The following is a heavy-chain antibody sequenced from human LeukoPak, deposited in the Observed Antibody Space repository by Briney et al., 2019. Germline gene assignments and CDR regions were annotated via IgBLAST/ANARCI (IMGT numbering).Heavy chain of an antibody. V-gene: IGHV3-21*01. Sequence: GGSLRLSCAASGFTFSSYAMSWVRQVPGKGLEWVSTLTGSGDTTYNADSVKGRFTISRDNAKNSLYLQMNSLRAEDTAVYYCARDRGSGWYRGAFDIWGQGTMVTVSS. CDR2: LTGSGDTT. CDR3: ARDRGSGWYRGAFDI. J-gene: IGHJ3*02. CDR1: GFTFSSYA. D-gene: IGHD6-19*01.